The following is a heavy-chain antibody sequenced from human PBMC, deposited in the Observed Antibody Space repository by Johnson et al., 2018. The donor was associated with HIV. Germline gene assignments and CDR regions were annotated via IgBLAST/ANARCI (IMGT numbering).Heavy chain of an antibody. D-gene: IGHD3-10*01. Sequence: QMLLVESGGGLVKPGASLRLSCAASGFSLSDYYMSWIRQAPGKGLEWVSYVSGSSSGIYYADPVKGRFTISRDNAKNSLYLQMNSLRAEDTAVYYCAGGFYYGSGSYHGAFEIWGQGTMVTVSS. J-gene: IGHJ3*02. CDR2: VSGSSSGI. CDR3: AGGFYYGSGSYHGAFEI. CDR1: GFSLSDYY. V-gene: IGHV3-11*04.